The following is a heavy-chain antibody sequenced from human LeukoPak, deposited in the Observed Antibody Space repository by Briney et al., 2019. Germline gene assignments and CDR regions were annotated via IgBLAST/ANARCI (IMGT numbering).Heavy chain of an antibody. CDR1: GFTFSSYW. D-gene: IGHD1-26*01. CDR3: ATLRKGAASFDY. Sequence: GGSLRLSCAASGFTFSSYWMSWVRQAPGKGLEWVSSISSSSSYIYYADSVKGRFTISRDNAKNSLYLQMNSLRAEDTAVYYCATLRKGAASFDYWGQGTLVTVSS. V-gene: IGHV3-21*01. CDR2: ISSSSSYI. J-gene: IGHJ4*02.